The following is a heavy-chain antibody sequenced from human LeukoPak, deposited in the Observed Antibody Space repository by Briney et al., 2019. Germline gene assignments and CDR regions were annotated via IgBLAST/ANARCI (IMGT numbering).Heavy chain of an antibody. CDR1: GFIFKSYS. V-gene: IGHV3-48*04. CDR2: ISSSGRTV. J-gene: IGHJ6*02. D-gene: IGHD2/OR15-2a*01. Sequence: GGPLTLSCASSGFIFKSYSLNWLRQAPGKGLEWISYISSSGRTVYYADSERRIFTISREHANLSLSPKMKSLRGEDTGVYYCARDISWFGGTFYSFGMDVWGQGTMVTVSS. CDR3: ARDISWFGGTFYSFGMDV.